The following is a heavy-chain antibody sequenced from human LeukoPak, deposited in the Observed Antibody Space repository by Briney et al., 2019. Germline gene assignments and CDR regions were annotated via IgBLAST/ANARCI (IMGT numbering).Heavy chain of an antibody. V-gene: IGHV3-33*08. Sequence: PGGSLRLSCAASGFTFSNAWMSWVRQAPGKGLEWVAVIWYDGSNKYYADSVKGRFTISRDNSKNTLYLQMNSLRAEDTAVYYCARSPENYFDYWGQGTLVTVSS. CDR1: GFTFSNAW. CDR2: IWYDGSNK. J-gene: IGHJ4*02. CDR3: ARSPENYFDY.